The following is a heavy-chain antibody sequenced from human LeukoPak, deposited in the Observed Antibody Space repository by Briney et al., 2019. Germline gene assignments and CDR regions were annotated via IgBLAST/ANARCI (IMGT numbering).Heavy chain of an antibody. CDR3: ARGLGGASYYMDV. CDR1: GGSISSSSYY. J-gene: IGHJ6*03. D-gene: IGHD3-9*01. V-gene: IGHV4-39*07. Sequence: SETLSLTCTVSGGSISSSSYYWGWIRQPPGKGLEWIGEINHSGSTNYNPSLKSRVTISVDTSKNQFSLKLTSVTAANTAVYYCARGLGGASYYMDVWGKGTTVTISS. CDR2: INHSGST.